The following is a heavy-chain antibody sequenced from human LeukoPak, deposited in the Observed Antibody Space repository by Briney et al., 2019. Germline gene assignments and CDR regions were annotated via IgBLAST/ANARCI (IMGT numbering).Heavy chain of an antibody. Sequence: GGSLRLSCAASGFTFSSYSMNWVRQAPGKGLEWVSSISSSSSYIYYADSVKGRFTIPRDNAKNSLYLQMNSLRAEDTAVYYCARVGEIGDAFDIWGQGTMVTVSS. J-gene: IGHJ3*02. CDR3: ARVGEIGDAFDI. D-gene: IGHD3-10*01. V-gene: IGHV3-21*01. CDR1: GFTFSSYS. CDR2: ISSSSSYI.